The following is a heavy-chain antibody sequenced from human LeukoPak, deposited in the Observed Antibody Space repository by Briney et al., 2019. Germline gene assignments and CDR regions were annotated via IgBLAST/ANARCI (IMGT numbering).Heavy chain of an antibody. V-gene: IGHV3-33*01. CDR2: IWYDGSNK. CDR1: GFTFSSYG. J-gene: IGHJ6*02. Sequence: GGSLRLSCAASGFTFSSYGTHWVRQAPGKGLEWVAVIWYDGSNKYYADSVKGRFTISRDNSKNTLYLQMNSLRAEDTAVYYCARKVTASGMDVWGQGTTVTVSS. CDR3: ARKVTASGMDV. D-gene: IGHD2-21*02.